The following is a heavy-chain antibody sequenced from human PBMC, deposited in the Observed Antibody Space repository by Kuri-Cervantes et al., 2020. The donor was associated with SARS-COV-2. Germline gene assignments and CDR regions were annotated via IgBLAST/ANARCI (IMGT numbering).Heavy chain of an antibody. V-gene: IGHV3-30-3*01. CDR3: AKDRGIGWFDP. J-gene: IGHJ5*02. CDR2: ISYDGSNK. Sequence: GESLKIPCAASGFTFSSYAMHWVRQAPGKGLEWVAVISYDGSNKYYTDSVKGRFTNSRDNSKNTLYLQMNSLRAEDTAVYYCAKDRGIGWFDPWGQGTLVTVSS. CDR1: GFTFSSYA. D-gene: IGHD3-10*01.